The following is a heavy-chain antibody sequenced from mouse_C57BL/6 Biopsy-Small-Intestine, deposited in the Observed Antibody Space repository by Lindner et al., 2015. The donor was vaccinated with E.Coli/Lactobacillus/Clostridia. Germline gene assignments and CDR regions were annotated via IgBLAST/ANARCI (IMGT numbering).Heavy chain of an antibody. Sequence: LQESGAELVKPGASVKISCKASGYAFSSYWMCWVKQRPGEGLEWIGQIYPGDGDTNYNGKFKGKATLTADRSSSTAYMQLSSLTSEDSAVYFCARRGSSHAMDYWGQGTSVTVSS. CDR2: IYPGDGDT. V-gene: IGHV1-80*01. J-gene: IGHJ4*01. CDR3: ARRGSSHAMDY. CDR1: GYAFSSYW.